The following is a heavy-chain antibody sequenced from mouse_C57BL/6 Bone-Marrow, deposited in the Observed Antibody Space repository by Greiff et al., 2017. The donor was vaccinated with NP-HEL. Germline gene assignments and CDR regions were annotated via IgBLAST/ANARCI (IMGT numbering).Heavy chain of an antibody. CDR3: ARDGRYWYFDV. V-gene: IGHV1-69*01. CDR2: IDPSDSYT. Sequence: QVQLQQPGAELVMPGASVKLSCKASGYTFTSYWMHWVKQRPGQGLEWIGEIDPSDSYTNYNQKFKGKSTLTVDKSSSTAYMQLSSLTSEDSAVYYCARDGRYWYFDVWGTVTTVTVSS. J-gene: IGHJ1*03. CDR1: GYTFTSYW.